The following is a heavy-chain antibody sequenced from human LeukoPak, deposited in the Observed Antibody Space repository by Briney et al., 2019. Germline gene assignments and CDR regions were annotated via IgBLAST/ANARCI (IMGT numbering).Heavy chain of an antibody. D-gene: IGHD2-2*01. CDR1: GGSFSGYY. CDR2: INHSGST. V-gene: IGHV4-34*01. CDR3: ARGPVVVPAAMRVRWFDP. Sequence: SETLSLTCAVYGGSFSGYYWSWIRQPPEKGLEWIGEINHSGSTNYNPSLKSRVTISVDTSKNQFSLELSSVTAADTAVYYCARGPVVVPAAMRVRWFDPWGQGTLVTVSS. J-gene: IGHJ5*02.